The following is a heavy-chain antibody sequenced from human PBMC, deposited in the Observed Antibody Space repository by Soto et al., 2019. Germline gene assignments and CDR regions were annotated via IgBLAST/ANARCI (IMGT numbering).Heavy chain of an antibody. V-gene: IGHV3-23*01. CDR1: GFTFNTYG. D-gene: IGHD2-21*02. Sequence: GGSLRLSCAASGFTFNTYGMTWVRQAPGKGLEWVSTVSGRGGGTYSADSVKGRFTISRVNSKNTMYLQMSNLRAEDTAVYFCARIGPYCGGDCYPDFDFWGLGTPVTVSS. J-gene: IGHJ4*02. CDR3: ARIGPYCGGDCYPDFDF. CDR2: VSGRGGGT.